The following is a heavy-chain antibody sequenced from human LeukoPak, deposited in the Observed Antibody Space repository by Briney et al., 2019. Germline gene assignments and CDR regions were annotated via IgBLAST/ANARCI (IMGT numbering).Heavy chain of an antibody. CDR3: AKMAYDSSGYYYNPPHALTYYYYYYMDV. CDR2: IRYDGGNK. CDR1: GFTFSSYG. Sequence: PGGSLRLSCAASGFTFSSYGMHWVRQAPGKGLEWVAFIRYDGGNKHYADSVKGRFTISRDNSKNTLYLQMNSLRAEDTAVYYCAKMAYDSSGYYYNPPHALTYYYYYYMDVWGKGTTVTVSS. V-gene: IGHV3-30*02. D-gene: IGHD3-22*01. J-gene: IGHJ6*03.